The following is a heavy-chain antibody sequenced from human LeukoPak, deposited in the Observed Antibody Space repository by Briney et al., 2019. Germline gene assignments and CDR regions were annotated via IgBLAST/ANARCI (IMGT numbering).Heavy chain of an antibody. CDR2: ISGSGGST. CDR3: AAGGNFPYYFDY. V-gene: IGHV3-23*01. J-gene: IGHJ4*02. D-gene: IGHD3-16*01. CDR1: GFTFSNYG. Sequence: PGGSLRLSCAASGFTFSNYGMSWVRQAPGKGLEWVSVISGSGGSTYYADSVKGRFTISSDNSKNTLYLQMNSLRAEDTAVYYCAAGGNFPYYFDYWGQGTLVTVSS.